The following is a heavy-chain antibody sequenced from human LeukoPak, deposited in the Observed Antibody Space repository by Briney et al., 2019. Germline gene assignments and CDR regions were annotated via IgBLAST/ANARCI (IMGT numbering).Heavy chain of an antibody. V-gene: IGHV3-11*01. Sequence: PGGSLRLSCAASGFTFSDYYMSWIRQAPGKGLEWVSYISSSGYAIYYADSVKGRFTISRDNAKNSLHLQMNSLRAEDTAVYYCARTIYGIFIYYMDVWGKGTTVTISS. CDR2: ISSSGYAI. CDR1: GFTFSDYY. CDR3: ARTIYGIFIYYMDV. J-gene: IGHJ6*03. D-gene: IGHD3-9*01.